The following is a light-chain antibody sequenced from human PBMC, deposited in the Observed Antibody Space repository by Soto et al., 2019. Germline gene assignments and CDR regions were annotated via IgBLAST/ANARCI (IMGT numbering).Light chain of an antibody. J-gene: IGKJ1*01. V-gene: IGKV3-20*01. CDR2: GAS. CDR1: QSVSSSY. CDR3: QQYGTSSAT. Sequence: EIVLTQSPGTLSLSPGERATLSCRASQSVSSSYLAWYQQKPGQARRLLIFGASSRATGVPDRFSGSGSGTDFTLTISRLEPEDLAVYYCQQYGTSSATFGQGTKVEIK.